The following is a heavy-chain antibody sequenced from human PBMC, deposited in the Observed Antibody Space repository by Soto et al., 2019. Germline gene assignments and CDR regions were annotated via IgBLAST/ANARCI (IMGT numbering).Heavy chain of an antibody. D-gene: IGHD1-26*01. CDR1: GGTFSSYA. Sequence: QVQLVQSGAEVKKPGSSVKVSCKASGGTFSSYAISWVRQAPGQGLEWMGGIIPIFGTANYAQKFQGRVTITAAESTSTAYMELSSLRSEDTAVYYCATPGYSGSYYPPVGFDYWGQGTLVTVSS. CDR2: IIPIFGTA. V-gene: IGHV1-69*12. CDR3: ATPGYSGSYYPPVGFDY. J-gene: IGHJ4*02.